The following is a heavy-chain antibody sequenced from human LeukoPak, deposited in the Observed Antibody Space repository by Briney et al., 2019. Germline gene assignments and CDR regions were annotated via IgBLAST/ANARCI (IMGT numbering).Heavy chain of an antibody. CDR3: AKDEYY. Sequence: ASVKVSCKASGDTFSNFKIHWVRQAPGQRLEWVGWINGADGHTIYSRKLEGRITITRDSSASTSYIELSSLRSEDTAVYYCAKDEYYWGQGTLVAVSS. J-gene: IGHJ4*02. CDR2: INGADGHT. V-gene: IGHV1-3*01. CDR1: GDTFSNFK.